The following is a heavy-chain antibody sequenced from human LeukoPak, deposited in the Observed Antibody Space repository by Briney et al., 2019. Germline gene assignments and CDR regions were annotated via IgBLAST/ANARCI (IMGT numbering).Heavy chain of an antibody. D-gene: IGHD2-2*01. J-gene: IGHJ3*02. V-gene: IGHV4-39*01. Sequence: PSETLSLTCTVSGGSISSSSYYWGWIRQPPGKGLEWIGSIYYSGSTYYNPSLKSRVTMSVDTSKNQFSLKLSSVTAADTAVYYCARHKKLSRNKVAFDIWGQGTMVTVSS. CDR1: GGSISSSSYY. CDR2: IYYSGST. CDR3: ARHKKLSRNKVAFDI.